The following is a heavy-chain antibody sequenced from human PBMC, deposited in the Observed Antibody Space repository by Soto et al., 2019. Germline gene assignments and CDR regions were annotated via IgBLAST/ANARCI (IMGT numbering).Heavy chain of an antibody. V-gene: IGHV1-18*01. CDR1: GYTFTSYG. CDR3: VRDGYCSSTSCRKRNWFDP. Sequence: ASVKVSCKASGYTFTSYGISWVRQAPGQGLEWMGWISAYNGNTNYAQKLQGRVTMTTDTSTSTAYMELGSLRSDDTAVYYCVRDGYCSSTSCRKRNWFDPWGQGALVTVSS. J-gene: IGHJ5*02. CDR2: ISAYNGNT. D-gene: IGHD2-2*03.